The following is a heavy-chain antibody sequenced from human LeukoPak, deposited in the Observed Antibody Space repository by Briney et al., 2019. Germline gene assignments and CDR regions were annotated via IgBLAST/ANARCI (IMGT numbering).Heavy chain of an antibody. V-gene: IGHV4-4*07. D-gene: IGHD1/OR15-1a*01. J-gene: IGHJ4*02. Sequence: SETLSLTCAVYGGSFSGYYWSWIRQPAAKGLEWIGRIYTSGNTHYNPSLNSRITVSLDTSKNEFSLKLSSVTAADTAVYYCARDQGMGNIDYWGQGTLVTVSS. CDR2: IYTSGNT. CDR1: GGSFSGYY. CDR3: ARDQGMGNIDY.